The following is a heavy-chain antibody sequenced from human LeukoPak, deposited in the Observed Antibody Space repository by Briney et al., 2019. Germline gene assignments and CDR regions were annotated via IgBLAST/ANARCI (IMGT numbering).Heavy chain of an antibody. CDR1: GFTFSSYA. Sequence: GGSLRLSCAASGFTFSSYAMSWVRQAPGKGLEWVSAISGSGGSTYYADSVKGRFTISRDNSKNTLYLQMNSLRAEDTAVYYCAKDTGVVVPAAILYFDYWGQGTLVTVSS. J-gene: IGHJ4*02. CDR2: ISGSGGST. CDR3: AKDTGVVVPAAILYFDY. D-gene: IGHD2-2*02. V-gene: IGHV3-23*01.